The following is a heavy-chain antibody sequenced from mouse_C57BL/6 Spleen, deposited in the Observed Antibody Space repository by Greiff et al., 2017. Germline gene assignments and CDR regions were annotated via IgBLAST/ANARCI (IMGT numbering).Heavy chain of an antibody. D-gene: IGHD1-2*01. J-gene: IGHJ1*03. CDR1: GFTFSDYY. V-gene: IGHV5-16*01. CDR3: AREDYYGNFDV. Sequence: EVKLVESEGGLVQPGSSMKLSCTASGFTFSDYYMAWVRQVPEKGVEWVANINYDGSSTYYLDSLKSRFIISRDNAKNILYLQMSSLKSEDTATYYCAREDYYGNFDVWGTGTTVTVSS. CDR2: INYDGSST.